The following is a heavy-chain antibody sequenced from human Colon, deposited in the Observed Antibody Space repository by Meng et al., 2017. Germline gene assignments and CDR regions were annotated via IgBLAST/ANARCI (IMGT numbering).Heavy chain of an antibody. Sequence: QVQLQESGPGLVKPSQTASRTRRGSGGFLNSDDFYWRWIRQSPGGGLEWIGLLSYGGSTFYNPSLRSRVAISADTSKSQFSLYLRSVTAADTAVYYCAREWRHYYGAGSFDHWGQGALVTVSS. CDR2: LSYGGST. CDR3: AREWRHYYGAGSFDH. CDR1: GGFLNSDDFY. D-gene: IGHD3-10*01. V-gene: IGHV4-30-4*01. J-gene: IGHJ4*02.